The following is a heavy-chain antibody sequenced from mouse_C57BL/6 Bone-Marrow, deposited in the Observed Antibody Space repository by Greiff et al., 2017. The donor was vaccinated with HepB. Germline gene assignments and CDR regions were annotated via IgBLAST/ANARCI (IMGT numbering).Heavy chain of an antibody. CDR1: GFTFSDYY. V-gene: IGHV5-16*01. CDR2: INYDGSST. CDR3: AREGTAQATYAMDY. D-gene: IGHD3-2*02. Sequence: EVKLTESEGGLVQPGSSMKLSCTASGFTFSDYYMAWVRQVPEKGLEWVANINYDGSSTYYLDSLKSRFIISRDNAKNILYLQMSSLKSEDTATDYCAREGTAQATYAMDYWGQGTSVTVSS. J-gene: IGHJ4*01.